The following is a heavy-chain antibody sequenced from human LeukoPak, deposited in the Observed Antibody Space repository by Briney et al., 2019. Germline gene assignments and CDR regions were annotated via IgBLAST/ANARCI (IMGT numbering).Heavy chain of an antibody. D-gene: IGHD6-19*01. J-gene: IGHJ4*02. Sequence: GASVKVSCKASGYIFTSYDMHWVRQAPGQGLEWMGIINPSGGSTSYAQKFQGRVTMTRDTSTSTVYMELSSLRSEDTAVYYCAREGGSGSFDYWGQGTLVTVSS. CDR2: INPSGGST. V-gene: IGHV1-46*01. CDR1: GYIFTSYD. CDR3: AREGGSGSFDY.